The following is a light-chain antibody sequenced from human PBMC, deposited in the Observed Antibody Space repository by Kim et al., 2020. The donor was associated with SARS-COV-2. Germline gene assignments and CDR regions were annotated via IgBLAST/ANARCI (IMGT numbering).Light chain of an antibody. CDR2: VGTGGIVG. J-gene: IGLJ2*01. CDR3: GADHGSGRTWVV. V-gene: IGLV9-49*01. CDR1: SGYSNYK. Sequence: ELTQPPSASASLGASVTLTCTLSSGYSNYKVDWYQQRPGKGPRFVMRVGTGGIVGSKGDGIPDRFSVLGSGLNRYLTIKNIQEEDESDYHCGADHGSGRTWVVFGGGTKLTVL.